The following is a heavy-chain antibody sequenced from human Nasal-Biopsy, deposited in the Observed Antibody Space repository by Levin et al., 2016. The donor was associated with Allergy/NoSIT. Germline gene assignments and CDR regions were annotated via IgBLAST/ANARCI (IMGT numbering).Heavy chain of an antibody. CDR3: ARGPFGYYHGLDV. CDR1: GYSISSAYY. D-gene: IGHD3-3*01. J-gene: IGHJ6*02. V-gene: IGHV4-38-2*02. CDR2: YYYSGGT. Sequence: SETLSLTCSVSGYSISSAYYWAWIRQPPGKELEWIGSYYYSGGTSYNPSLKSRVTISRETSKDQLSLDLTSVTAADTAVYYYARGPFGYYHGLDVWGQGTTVIVSS.